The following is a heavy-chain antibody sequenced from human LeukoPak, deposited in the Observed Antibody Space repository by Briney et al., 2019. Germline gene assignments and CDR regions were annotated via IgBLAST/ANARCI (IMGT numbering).Heavy chain of an antibody. Sequence: GGTLRLSCAASGFTFSSYGMSWVRQAPGKGLEWVSIISGTAFSTYYADSVRGRFTISRDSSKNTLYLQMNSLRAEDTAVYYCAKDTGSGYDYFSYYFDYWGQGTLVTVSS. D-gene: IGHD5-12*01. J-gene: IGHJ4*02. CDR3: AKDTGSGYDYFSYYFDY. CDR2: ISGTAFST. CDR1: GFTFSSYG. V-gene: IGHV3-23*01.